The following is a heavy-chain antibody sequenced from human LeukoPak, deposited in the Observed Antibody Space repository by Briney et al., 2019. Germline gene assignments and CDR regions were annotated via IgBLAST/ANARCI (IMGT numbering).Heavy chain of an antibody. CDR2: INHSGST. J-gene: IGHJ6*02. V-gene: IGHV4-34*01. CDR1: GGSFSGYY. CDR3: ARDYGSVSYRARYGMDV. D-gene: IGHD3-10*01. Sequence: SETLSLTCAVYGGSFSGYYWSWIRQPPGKGLEWIGEINHSGSTNYNPSLKSRVTISVDTSKNQFSLKLSSVTAADTAVYYCARDYGSVSYRARYGMDVWGQGTTVTVSS.